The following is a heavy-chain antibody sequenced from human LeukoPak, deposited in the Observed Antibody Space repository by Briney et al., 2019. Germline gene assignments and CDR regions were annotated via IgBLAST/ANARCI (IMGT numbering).Heavy chain of an antibody. J-gene: IGHJ5*02. CDR3: ARYGEYCSSTCCHISPSGGP. Sequence: SVKVSCKASGGTFSSYTISWVRQAPGQGLEWMGRIIPILGIANYAQKFQGRVTITADKSTSTAYMELSSLRSEDTAVYYCARYGEYCSSTCCHISPSGGPWGQGTLVTVSS. CDR2: IIPILGIA. CDR1: GGTFSSYT. D-gene: IGHD2-2*02. V-gene: IGHV1-69*02.